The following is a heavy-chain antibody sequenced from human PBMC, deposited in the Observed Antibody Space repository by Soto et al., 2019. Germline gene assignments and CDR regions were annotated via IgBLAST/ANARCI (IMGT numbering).Heavy chain of an antibody. CDR1: GFTFISYS. Sequence: GGSLRLSCVASGFTFISYSMDWVRQAPGKGLEWVSYISSSSSTIYYADSVKGRFTISRDNAKNSLYLQMNSLRAEDTAVYYCASLGRHGWGQGTTVTVSS. D-gene: IGHD3-16*01. CDR3: ASLGRHG. V-gene: IGHV3-48*01. CDR2: ISSSSSTI. J-gene: IGHJ6*02.